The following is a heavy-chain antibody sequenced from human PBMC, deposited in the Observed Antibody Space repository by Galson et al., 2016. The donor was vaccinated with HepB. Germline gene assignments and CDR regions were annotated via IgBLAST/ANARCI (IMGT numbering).Heavy chain of an antibody. CDR2: ISSSSSYI. J-gene: IGHJ2*01. CDR1: GFTFSSYS. D-gene: IGHD6-19*01. CDR3: ASLFSAAVAGYWYFDL. Sequence: SLRLSCAASGFTFSSYSMNWVRQAPGKGLEWVSSISSSSSYIYYADSVKGRFTISRDNAKNSLYLQMNSLRAEDTAVYYCASLFSAAVAGYWYFDLWGQGIMVTVSS. V-gene: IGHV3-21*01.